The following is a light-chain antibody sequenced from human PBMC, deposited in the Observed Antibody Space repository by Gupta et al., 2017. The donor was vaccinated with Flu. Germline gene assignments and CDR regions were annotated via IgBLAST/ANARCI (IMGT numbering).Light chain of an antibody. CDR1: SGSIATNY. CDR2: EVN. V-gene: IGLV6-57*01. J-gene: IGLJ3*02. CDR3: QYYDTNEGSWV. Sequence: NFMLTQPHSVSESPGKTVSISCTRSSGSIATNYVQCYQQRPGSSPTTVIHEVNPGLSGVPDTFSGSIASASNSDYPSTLALTAGEEADDYDQYYDTNEGSWVFGGGTKLTVL.